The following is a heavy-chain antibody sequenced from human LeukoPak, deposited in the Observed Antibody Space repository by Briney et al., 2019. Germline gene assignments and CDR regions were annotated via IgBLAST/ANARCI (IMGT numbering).Heavy chain of an antibody. Sequence: PSETLSLTCSVSGGSMSGSSYYWGWIRQPPGKGLEWIGTIYYSRSTHYNPSLKSRVTISVDTSKNQFSLKLSSVTAADTAVYYCARHQCSGTRCYNFYFYGMDVWGQGTTVTVSS. J-gene: IGHJ6*02. D-gene: IGHD2-2*02. V-gene: IGHV4-39*01. CDR3: ARHQCSGTRCYNFYFYGMDV. CDR1: GGSMSGSSYY. CDR2: IYYSRST.